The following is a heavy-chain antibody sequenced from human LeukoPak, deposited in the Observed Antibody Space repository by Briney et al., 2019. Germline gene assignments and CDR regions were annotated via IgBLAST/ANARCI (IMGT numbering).Heavy chain of an antibody. Sequence: GGSLRLSCAASGFTFSSYAMSWVRQAPGKGLEWVSAISGSGGSTYYADSVKGRFTISRDNSKNTLYLQMDSLRAEDTAVYYCAKRGRFEWELRYWGQGTLVTVSS. V-gene: IGHV3-23*01. CDR1: GFTFSSYA. CDR2: ISGSGGST. D-gene: IGHD1-26*01. J-gene: IGHJ4*02. CDR3: AKRGRFEWELRY.